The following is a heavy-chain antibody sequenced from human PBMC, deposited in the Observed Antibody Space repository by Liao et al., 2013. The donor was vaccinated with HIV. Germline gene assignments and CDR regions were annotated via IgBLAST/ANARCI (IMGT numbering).Heavy chain of an antibody. J-gene: IGHJ3*02. CDR1: GESFSAYY. D-gene: IGHD4-23*01. V-gene: IGHV4-34*01. CDR3: ARALLRWYPPGAFEI. CDR2: INHSGST. Sequence: QVQLQQWGAGLLKSSETLSLTCAVYGESFSAYYWTWIRQPPGKGLEWIGEINHSGSTKYNPSLKSRVTMSVDTSKNHLSLKVNSVTAADTAVYYCARALLRWYPPGAFEIWGQGTMVTVSS.